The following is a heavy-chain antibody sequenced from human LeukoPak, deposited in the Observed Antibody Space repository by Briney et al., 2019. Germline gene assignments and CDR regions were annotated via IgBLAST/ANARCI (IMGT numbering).Heavy chain of an antibody. CDR1: GFTFSDYY. J-gene: IGHJ4*02. V-gene: IGHV3-11*04. Sequence: GGTLRLSCAASGFTFSDYYMSWIREAPGKGREWVSYISSSGSTIYYADSAKGRFTIYRDNAKNSLYLQMSSLRAEDTAVYYCASGRAAGVDYWGQGTLVTVSS. CDR2: ISSSGSTI. D-gene: IGHD6-13*01. CDR3: ASGRAAGVDY.